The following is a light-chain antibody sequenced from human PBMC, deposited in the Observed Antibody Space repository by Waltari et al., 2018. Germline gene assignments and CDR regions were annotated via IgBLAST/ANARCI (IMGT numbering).Light chain of an antibody. Sequence: EVVLTQSPGTLSLSPGERATLACRASQSVGTSLAWYQQKPGQATRLLIYGASRRATGIPDRFSGSGSGKDFSLTISRLEPEDFAVYYCQHYVRLPATFGQGTKVEI. CDR2: GAS. J-gene: IGKJ1*01. CDR3: QHYVRLPAT. V-gene: IGKV3-20*01. CDR1: QSVGTS.